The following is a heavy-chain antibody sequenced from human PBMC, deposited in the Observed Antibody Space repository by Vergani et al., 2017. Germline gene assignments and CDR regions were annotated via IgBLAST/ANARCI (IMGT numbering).Heavy chain of an antibody. D-gene: IGHD3-10*01. J-gene: IGHJ3*02. CDR2: FDPVDGET. CDR1: GYTLTELS. CDR3: ATPGARHAFYI. V-gene: IGHV1-24*01. Sequence: QVQLVQSGAEVKKPGASVKGSCKVSGYTLTELSMHWVRQAPGKGLEWMGGFDPVDGETIYAQKLQGRVTMTADTSTETAYMELSSLRSEDTAVYDCATPGARHAFYIWGEPTMVTV.